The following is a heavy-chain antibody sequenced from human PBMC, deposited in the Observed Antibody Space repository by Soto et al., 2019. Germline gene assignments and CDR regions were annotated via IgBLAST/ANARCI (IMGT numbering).Heavy chain of an antibody. D-gene: IGHD6-19*01. Sequence: SQTLSLPCAISGDSVSSNSAAWNWIRQSPSRGLEWLGRTYYRSKWYNDYAVSVKSRITINPDTSKNQFSLQLNSVTPEDTAVYYCARDHWRREWLSHNDYGMDVWGQGTTVTVSS. CDR1: GDSVSSNSAA. CDR3: ARDHWRREWLSHNDYGMDV. CDR2: TYYRSKWYN. J-gene: IGHJ6*02. V-gene: IGHV6-1*01.